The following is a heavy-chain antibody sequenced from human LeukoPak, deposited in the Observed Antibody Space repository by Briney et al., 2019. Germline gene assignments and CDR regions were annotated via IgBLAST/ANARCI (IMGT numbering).Heavy chain of an antibody. CDR2: INHSGST. CDR1: GGSFSGYY. V-gene: IGHV4-34*01. J-gene: IGHJ5*02. D-gene: IGHD3-22*01. CDR3: ATRRYDSSGYYSNWFDP. Sequence: PSETLSLTCAVYGGSFSGYYWSWIRQPPGKGLEWIGEINHSGSTNYNPSLKSRVTISVDTSKNQFSLKLSSVTAADTAVYYCATRRYDSSGYYSNWFDPWGQGTLVTVSS.